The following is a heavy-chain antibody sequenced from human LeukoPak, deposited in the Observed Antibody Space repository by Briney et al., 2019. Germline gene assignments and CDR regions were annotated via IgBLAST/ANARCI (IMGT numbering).Heavy chain of an antibody. D-gene: IGHD3-22*01. CDR1: GFTFSSYA. CDR3: ARDLFIAMIVVVITPGAFDI. Sequence: GGSLRLSCAASGFTFSSYAMHWVRQAPGKGLEWVAVISYDGSNKYYADSVKGRFTISRDNSKNTLYLQMNSLRAEDTAVYYCARDLFIAMIVVVITPGAFDIWGQGTMVTVSS. J-gene: IGHJ3*02. CDR2: ISYDGSNK. V-gene: IGHV3-30*04.